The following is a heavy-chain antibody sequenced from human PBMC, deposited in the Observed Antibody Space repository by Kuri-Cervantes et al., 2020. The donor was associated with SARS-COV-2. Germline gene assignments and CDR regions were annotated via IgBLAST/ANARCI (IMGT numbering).Heavy chain of an antibody. CDR1: GYTLNNYD. D-gene: IGHD6-6*01. CDR2: MNPNSGNT. Sequence: ASLKFSCQASGYTLNNYDLNWVQQDTGQGLECMGLMNPNSGNTGYPQKFQGRVTMTRNTSINTAYMELSSLRSEDTAVYYCARDRGIAARRGVGFDYWGQGNLVTVSS. J-gene: IGHJ4*02. CDR3: ARDRGIAARRGVGFDY. V-gene: IGHV1-8*01.